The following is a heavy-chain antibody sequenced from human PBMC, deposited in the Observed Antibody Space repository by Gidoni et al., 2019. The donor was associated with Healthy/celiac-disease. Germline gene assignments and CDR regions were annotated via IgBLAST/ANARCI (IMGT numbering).Heavy chain of an antibody. D-gene: IGHD3-10*01. V-gene: IGHV3-23*01. Sequence: EVQLLESGVGLVHPGGSLRLSCAASGFTFSSHAMSWVRQAPGKGLEWVSAISGSGGSTYYADSVKGRFTISRDNSKNTLYLQMNSLRAEDTAVYYCAKEGVTMVRGVTGLDYWGQGTLVTVSS. CDR3: AKEGVTMVRGVTGLDY. J-gene: IGHJ4*02. CDR1: GFTFSSHA. CDR2: ISGSGGST.